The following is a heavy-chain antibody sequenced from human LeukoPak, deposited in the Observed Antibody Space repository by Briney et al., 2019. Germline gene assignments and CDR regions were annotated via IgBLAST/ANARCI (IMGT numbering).Heavy chain of an antibody. CDR1: GGSISSSSYY. CDR2: IYYSGST. J-gene: IGHJ4*02. D-gene: IGHD6-6*01. CDR3: ASMYSSSAGDYFDY. V-gene: IGHV4-39*01. Sequence: SETLSLTCSVYGGSISSSSYYWGWIRQPPGKGLEWIGSIYYSGSTYYNPSLKSRVTISVDTSKNQFSLKLSSVTAADTAVYYCASMYSSSAGDYFDYWGQGTLVTVSS.